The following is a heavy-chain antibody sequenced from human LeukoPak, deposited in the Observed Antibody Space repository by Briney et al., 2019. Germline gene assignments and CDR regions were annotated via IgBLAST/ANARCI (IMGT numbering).Heavy chain of an antibody. J-gene: IGHJ5*02. V-gene: IGHV4-31*11. CDR2: IYYSGST. CDR1: GGSISSSNW. Sequence: SETLSLTCAVSGGSISSSNWWSWIRQHPGKGLEWIGYIYYSGSTYYNPSLKSRVTISVDTSKNQFSLKLSSVTAADTAVYYCARVRVEITIFGVALNWFDPWGQGTLVTVSS. D-gene: IGHD3-3*01. CDR3: ARVRVEITIFGVALNWFDP.